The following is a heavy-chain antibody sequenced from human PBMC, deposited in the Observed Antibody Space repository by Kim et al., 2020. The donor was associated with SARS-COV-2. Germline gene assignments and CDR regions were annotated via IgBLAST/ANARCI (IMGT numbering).Heavy chain of an antibody. D-gene: IGHD3-3*01. CDR3: ARGEFITIFGVVYYYGMDV. CDR2: ISAYNGNT. CDR1: GYTFTSYG. Sequence: ASVKVSCKASGYTFTSYGISWVRQAPGQGLEWMGWISAYNGNTNYAQKLQGRVTMTTDTSTSTAYMELRSLRSDDTAVYYCARGEFITIFGVVYYYGMDVWGQGTTVTVSS. V-gene: IGHV1-18*04. J-gene: IGHJ6*02.